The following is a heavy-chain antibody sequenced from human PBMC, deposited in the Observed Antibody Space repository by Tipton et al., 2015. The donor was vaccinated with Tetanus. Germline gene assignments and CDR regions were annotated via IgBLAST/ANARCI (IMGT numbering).Heavy chain of an antibody. CDR3: AGHPIKYQLLTWFDP. V-gene: IGHV1-69*06. D-gene: IGHD2-2*01. Sequence: QSGAEVKKPGSLVKVSCKASGGTFSSYAISWVRQAPGQGLEWMGGIVPIFGTANYAQKFQGRVTITADKSTSTAYMELSSLRSEDAAVYYCAGHPIKYQLLTWFDPWGQGTLVTVSS. CDR1: GGTFSSYA. J-gene: IGHJ5*02. CDR2: IVPIFGTA.